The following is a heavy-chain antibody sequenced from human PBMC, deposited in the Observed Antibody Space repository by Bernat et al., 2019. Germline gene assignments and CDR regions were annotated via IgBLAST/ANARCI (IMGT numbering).Heavy chain of an antibody. CDR2: IGASGGST. Sequence: EVQLLESGGGLVQPGGSLRLSCAASGFTFSSYAMTWVRQAPGKGLEWVSGIGASGGSTYYADSVKGRFTISRDNSKNTLYLKMNSLRAEDTAVYYCAKDTPISDYPLGYFDYWGQGTLVTVAS. V-gene: IGHV3-23*01. CDR1: GFTFSSYA. J-gene: IGHJ4*02. D-gene: IGHD4-17*01. CDR3: AKDTPISDYPLGYFDY.